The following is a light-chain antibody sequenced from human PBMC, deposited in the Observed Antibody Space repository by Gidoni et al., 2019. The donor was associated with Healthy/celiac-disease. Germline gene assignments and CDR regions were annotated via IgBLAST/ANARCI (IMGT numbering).Light chain of an antibody. J-gene: IGKJ5*01. CDR1: QSSSSY. CDR3: QQSYSTPIT. Sequence: DMQRTECPYSLSASVGDRVTITCRASQSSSSYFYWYQQKQGEPPKLLIDAASSLQRGVPSRFSGSGSGTDFTLTISSLQPDYSASYYCQQSYSTPITFGQGTRLEIK. CDR2: AAS. V-gene: IGKV1-39*01.